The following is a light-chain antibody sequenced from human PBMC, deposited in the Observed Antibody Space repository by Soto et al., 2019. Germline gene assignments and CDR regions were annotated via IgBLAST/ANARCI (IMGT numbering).Light chain of an antibody. Sequence: QSALTQPASVSGSPGQSITISCTGTSSDVGGYNYVSWYQQHPGKAPKLMIYDVSNRPSGVSNRFSGTKSGNTASLTISGLHAEDEADYYCSSSTSSSTQVFGGGTTLNVL. J-gene: IGLJ2*01. CDR3: SSSTSSSTQV. CDR1: SSDVGGYNY. V-gene: IGLV2-14*01. CDR2: DVS.